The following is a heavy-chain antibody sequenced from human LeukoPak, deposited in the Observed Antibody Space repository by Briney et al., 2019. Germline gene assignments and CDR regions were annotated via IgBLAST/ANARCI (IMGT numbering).Heavy chain of an antibody. J-gene: IGHJ5*02. CDR1: GFTFTSSA. D-gene: IGHD2-15*01. CDR2: IVVGSGNT. Sequence: GTSVKVSCKASGFTFTSSAVQWVRQARGQRLGWIGWIVVGSGNTNYAQKFQERVTITRDMSTSTAYMELSSLRSEDTAVYYCAAGYCSGGSCYNPNWFDPWGQGTLVTVSS. V-gene: IGHV1-58*01. CDR3: AAGYCSGGSCYNPNWFDP.